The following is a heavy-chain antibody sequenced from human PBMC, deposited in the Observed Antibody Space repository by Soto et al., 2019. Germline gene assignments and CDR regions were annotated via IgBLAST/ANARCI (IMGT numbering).Heavy chain of an antibody. Sequence: QITLKESGPTLVKPTQTLTLTCTFSGFSLSTSGVGVGWIRQPPGKALEWLALIYWDDDKRYSPSLKSRLTINKDTSKNQVVLTMTNMDPVDTATYYCAQYAIYCSGGSCYWFDPWGQGTLVTVSS. V-gene: IGHV2-5*02. CDR1: GFSLSTSGVG. CDR2: IYWDDDK. D-gene: IGHD2-15*01. CDR3: AQYAIYCSGGSCYWFDP. J-gene: IGHJ5*02.